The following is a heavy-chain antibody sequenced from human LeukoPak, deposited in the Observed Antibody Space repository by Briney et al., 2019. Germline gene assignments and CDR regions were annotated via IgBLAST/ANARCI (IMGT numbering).Heavy chain of an antibody. Sequence: SSGTLSLTCAVSGGSISSSKWWSWVRQPPGKGLEWIAEIYHSGSTNYNPSLQSRVTISVDKSKNQFSLRLSSVTAADTAVYFCAEGVGATFYYWGQGTLVTVSS. CDR3: AEGVGATFYY. CDR1: GGSISSSKW. J-gene: IGHJ4*02. V-gene: IGHV4-4*02. CDR2: IYHSGST. D-gene: IGHD1-26*01.